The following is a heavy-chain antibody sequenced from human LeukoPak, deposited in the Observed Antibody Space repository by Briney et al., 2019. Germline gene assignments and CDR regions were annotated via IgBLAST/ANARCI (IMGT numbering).Heavy chain of an antibody. V-gene: IGHV1-2*02. CDR1: GYTFTGYY. J-gene: IGHJ4*02. D-gene: IGHD5-12*01. CDR3: ARVPDIVATCYFDY. Sequence: GSSVKVSCKASGYTFTGYYMHWVRQAPGQGLEWMGWINPNSGGTNYAQKFQGRVTMTRDTSISTAYMELSRLRSDDTAVYYCARVPDIVATCYFDYWGQGTLVTVSS. CDR2: INPNSGGT.